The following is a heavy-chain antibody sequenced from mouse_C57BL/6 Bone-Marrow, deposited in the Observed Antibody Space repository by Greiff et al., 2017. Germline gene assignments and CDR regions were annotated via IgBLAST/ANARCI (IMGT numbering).Heavy chain of an antibody. V-gene: IGHV5-15*04. CDR3: ARGDYGSSYAMDY. CDR1: GFTFSDYG. D-gene: IGHD1-1*01. J-gene: IGHJ4*01. CDR2: ISNLAYSI. Sequence: EMKLVESGGGLVQPGGSLKLSCAASGFTFSDYGMAWVRQAPRKGPEWVAFISNLAYSIYYADTVTGRFTISRENAKNTLYLEMSSLRSEDTAMYYCARGDYGSSYAMDYWGQGTSVTVSS.